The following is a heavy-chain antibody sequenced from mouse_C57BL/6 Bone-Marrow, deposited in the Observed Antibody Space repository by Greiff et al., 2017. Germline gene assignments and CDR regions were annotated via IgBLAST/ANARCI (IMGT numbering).Heavy chain of an antibody. V-gene: IGHV1-64*01. CDR1: GYTFTSYW. CDR3: ARCVVGDY. CDR2: IHPTSGST. J-gene: IGHJ2*01. Sequence: QVQLQQPGAELVKPGASVKLSCKASGYTFTSYWMHWVKQRPGQGLEWIGMIHPTSGSTNYNEKFKSKATLTVDKSSSPAYMQNSSLTTEDSAVYYCARCVVGDYWGQGTTLTVTS.